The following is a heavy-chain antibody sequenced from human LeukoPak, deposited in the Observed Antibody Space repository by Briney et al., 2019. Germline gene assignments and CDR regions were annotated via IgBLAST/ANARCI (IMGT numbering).Heavy chain of an antibody. CDR1: GFTSDSYA. Sequence: GGSLRLSCAASGFTSDSYAMSWVRLAPGKGLEWVSSISAGGDRTYFADSVKGRFTISRDNSKNTLYLQMSSLRAEDTAVYYCAKDGLYDSSGYYYPLGYWGQGTLVTVSS. V-gene: IGHV3-23*01. J-gene: IGHJ4*02. CDR3: AKDGLYDSSGYYYPLGY. D-gene: IGHD3-22*01. CDR2: ISAGGDRT.